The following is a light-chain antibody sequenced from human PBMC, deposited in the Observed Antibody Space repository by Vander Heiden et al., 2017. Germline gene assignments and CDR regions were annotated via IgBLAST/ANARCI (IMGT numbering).Light chain of an antibody. J-gene: IGLJ3*02. Sequence: SNIGSHTVNWYQQYPGAAPKLLIYLDHQRPSGVADRFSGSKSGTSASLAISGLQYEDEADYYCAVRDDNLRAVVFGGGTKLTVL. CDR3: AVRDDNLRAVV. CDR2: LDH. CDR1: SNIGSHT. V-gene: IGLV1-44*01.